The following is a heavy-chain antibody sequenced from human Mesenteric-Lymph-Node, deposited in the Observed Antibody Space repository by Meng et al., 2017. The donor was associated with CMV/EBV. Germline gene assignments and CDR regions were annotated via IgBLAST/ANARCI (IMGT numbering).Heavy chain of an antibody. CDR2: ISSTGST. V-gene: IGHV4-39*07. D-gene: IGHD5-18*01. J-gene: IGHJ6*02. CDR3: ARVDSHTYYYAMDV. Sequence: SETLSLTCTVSGGSITNIVYYWAWIRQSPGKGLEWIASISSTGSTYYNPSLQSRITVSVDTSKNQFSLKLHTVTAADTAVYYCARVDSHTYYYAMDVWGQGTTVTVSS. CDR1: GGSITNIVYY.